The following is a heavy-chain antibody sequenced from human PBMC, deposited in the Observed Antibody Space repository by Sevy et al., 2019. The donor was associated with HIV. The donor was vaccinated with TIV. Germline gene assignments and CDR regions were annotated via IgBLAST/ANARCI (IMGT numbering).Heavy chain of an antibody. V-gene: IGHV3-30-3*01. J-gene: IGHJ6*02. CDR2: ISYDGSDK. Sequence: GGSLRLSCTASGFAFTNYYAMHWVRQAPGKGLEWVALISYDGSDKFYADSVKGRFTITRDNFTNTLYLQMNGLTTEDTAVYYCARPRANYVDHYFFYAMDVWGQGTTVTVS. CDR1: GFAFTNYYA. CDR3: ARPRANYVDHYFFYAMDV. D-gene: IGHD4-17*01.